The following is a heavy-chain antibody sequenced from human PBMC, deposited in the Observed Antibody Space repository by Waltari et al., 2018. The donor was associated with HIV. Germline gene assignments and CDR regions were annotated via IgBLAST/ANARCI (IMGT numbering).Heavy chain of an antibody. Sequence: VELLESGGGLEQPGGSLRLSCAASGFPFNRYAMAWVRQAPGKGLEWVSLITDTGESTYYADSVKGRFTISRDNAKKTVYLHMNGLRAEDTAVYYCAKKFGHYDLLTAFDYWGQGTLVIVSS. D-gene: IGHD3-9*01. CDR1: GFPFNRYA. V-gene: IGHV3-23*01. J-gene: IGHJ4*02. CDR3: AKKFGHYDLLTAFDY. CDR2: ITDTGEST.